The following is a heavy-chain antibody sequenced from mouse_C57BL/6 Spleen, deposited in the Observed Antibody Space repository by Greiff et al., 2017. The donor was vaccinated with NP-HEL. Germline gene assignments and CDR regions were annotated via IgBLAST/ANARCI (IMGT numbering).Heavy chain of an antibody. CDR2: IDPSDSYT. CDR1: GYTFTSYW. Sequence: QVQLKESGAELVKPGASVKLSCKASGYTFTSYWMQWVKQRPGQGLEWIGEIDPSDSYTNYNQKFKGKATLTVDTSSSTAYMQLSSLTSEDSAVYYCARSTYYSNYRYAMDYWGQGTSVTVSS. D-gene: IGHD2-5*01. CDR3: ARSTYYSNYRYAMDY. J-gene: IGHJ4*01. V-gene: IGHV1-50*01.